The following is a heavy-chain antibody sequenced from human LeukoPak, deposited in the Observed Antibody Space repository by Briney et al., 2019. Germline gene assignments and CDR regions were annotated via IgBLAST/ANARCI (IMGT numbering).Heavy chain of an antibody. Sequence: GGSLRLSCAASGFTFDDYAMHWVRQAPGKGLEWVSGISWNSGSIGYADSVKGRFTISRDNAKNSLYLQMNSLRAEDTALYYCAKDTEGSLVGATTGAFDYWGQGTLVTVSS. CDR3: AKDTEGSLVGATTGAFDY. D-gene: IGHD1-26*01. V-gene: IGHV3-9*01. CDR1: GFTFDDYA. CDR2: ISWNSGSI. J-gene: IGHJ4*02.